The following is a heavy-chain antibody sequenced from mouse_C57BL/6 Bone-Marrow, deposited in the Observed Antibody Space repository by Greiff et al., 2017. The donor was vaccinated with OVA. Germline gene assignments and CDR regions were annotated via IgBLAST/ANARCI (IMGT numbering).Heavy chain of an antibody. J-gene: IGHJ1*03. D-gene: IGHD2-2*01. CDR3: TAIYYGYDDWYFDV. CDR1: GFNIKDDY. V-gene: IGHV14-4*01. CDR2: IDPENGDT. Sequence: EVQLVESGAELVRPGASVKLSCTASGFNIKDDYMHWVKQRPEQGLEWIGWIDPENGDTEYASKFQGKATITADTSSNTAYLQLSSLTSEDTAVYYGTAIYYGYDDWYFDVWGTGTTVTVSS.